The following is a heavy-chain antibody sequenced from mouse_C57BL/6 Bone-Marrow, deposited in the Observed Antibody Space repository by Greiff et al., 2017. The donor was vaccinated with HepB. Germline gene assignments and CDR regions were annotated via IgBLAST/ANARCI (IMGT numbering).Heavy chain of an antibody. CDR3: ARIEAPLSYYGSRAFAY. Sequence: QVTLKVSGPGILQPSQTLSLTCSFSGFSLSTSGMGVGWIHQPSGNGLEWLAHIWWNDNKYYNTALKSRLTISKDTSNNQVFLKIASVDTADTATYYCARIEAPLSYYGSRAFAYWGQGTLVTVSA. V-gene: IGHV8-11*01. CDR2: IWWNDNK. J-gene: IGHJ3*01. D-gene: IGHD1-1*01. CDR1: GFSLSTSGMG.